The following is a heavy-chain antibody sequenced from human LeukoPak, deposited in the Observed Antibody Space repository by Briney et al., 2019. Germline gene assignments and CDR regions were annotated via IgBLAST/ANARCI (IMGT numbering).Heavy chain of an antibody. CDR2: ISSSSSYI. CDR1: GFTFSSYS. D-gene: IGHD3-10*01. V-gene: IGHV3-21*01. J-gene: IGHJ5*02. CDR3: ARDSRRLAWFGANWFDP. Sequence: GGSLRLPCAASGFTFSSYSMNWVRQAPGKGLEWVSSISSSSSYIYYADSVKGRFTISRDNAKNSLYLQMNSLRAEDTAVYYCARDSRRLAWFGANWFDPWGQGTLVTVSS.